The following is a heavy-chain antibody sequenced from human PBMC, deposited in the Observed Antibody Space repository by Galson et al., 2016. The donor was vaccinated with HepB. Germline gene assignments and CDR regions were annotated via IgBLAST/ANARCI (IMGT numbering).Heavy chain of an antibody. Sequence: ETLSLTCTVSGGSISSSSYYWGWIRQPPGKGLEWIGSIYYSGSTYYNPSLKSRVTISVDTSKNQFSLKLSSVTAADTAVYYRARRAATYDSSGYYYGADGDYWGQGTLVTVSS. J-gene: IGHJ4*02. V-gene: IGHV4-39*01. CDR1: GGSISSSSYY. CDR3: ARRAATYDSSGYYYGADGDY. CDR2: IYYSGST. D-gene: IGHD3-22*01.